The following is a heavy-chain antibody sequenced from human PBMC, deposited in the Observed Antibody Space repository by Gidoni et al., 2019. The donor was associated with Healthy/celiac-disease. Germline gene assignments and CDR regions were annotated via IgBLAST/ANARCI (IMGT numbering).Heavy chain of an antibody. V-gene: IGHV3-33*01. D-gene: IGHD3-10*01. CDR3: ARVPGGLWVGPTGY. J-gene: IGHJ4*02. CDR2: IWYDGSNK. Sequence: VQLVESGGGVVQPGRSLRLSCAVSGFTFSSYGMHWVRQAPGKGLEWVAVIWYDGSNKYYADSVKGRFTISRDNSKNTLYLQMNSLRAEDTAVYYCARVPGGLWVGPTGYWGQGTLVTVSS. CDR1: GFTFSSYG.